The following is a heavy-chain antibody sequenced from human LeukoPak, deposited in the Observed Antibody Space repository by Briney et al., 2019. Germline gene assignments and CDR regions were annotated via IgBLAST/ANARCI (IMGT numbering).Heavy chain of an antibody. D-gene: IGHD6-19*01. CDR1: GFTFSSYS. V-gene: IGHV3-21*01. Sequence: GGSLRLSCAASGFTFSSYSMNWVRQAPGKGLGWVSSISSSSTYIYYADSVKGRFTISRDNAKNSLYLQMNSLRAEDTAVYYCARDPVQDSSGWYGYFDYWGQGTLVTVSS. CDR2: ISSSSTYI. J-gene: IGHJ4*02. CDR3: ARDPVQDSSGWYGYFDY.